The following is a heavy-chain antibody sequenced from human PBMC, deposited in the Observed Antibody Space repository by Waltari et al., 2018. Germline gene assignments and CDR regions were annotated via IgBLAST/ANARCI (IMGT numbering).Heavy chain of an antibody. CDR3: ARATCSHGGCSMYYFYYYMDV. V-gene: IGHV4-38-2*01. CDR1: GDSISSGFY. D-gene: IGHD1-26*01. J-gene: IGHJ6*03. CDR2: VYHRGTP. Sequence: QVQLRESGPGLVKSSETLTLTCDVSGDSISSGFYWAWIRQPPGKGPEWIGSVYHRGTPFYNPSLKSRVTMSVDTSKKHVSLSLTSVTAADTAVYYCARATCSHGGCSMYYFYYYMDVWGKGITVTVSS.